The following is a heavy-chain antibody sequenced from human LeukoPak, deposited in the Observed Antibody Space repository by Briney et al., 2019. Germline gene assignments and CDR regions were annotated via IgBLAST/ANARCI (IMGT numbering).Heavy chain of an antibody. CDR2: MYYSGST. CDR3: ARTTEDCSSTSCYQYWFDP. CDR1: GGSISRNTYY. D-gene: IGHD2-2*01. V-gene: IGHV4-39*07. J-gene: IGHJ5*02. Sequence: SETLSLTCTVSGGSISRNTYYWGWIRQPPGKGLEWIGSMYYSGSTYYNPSLKSRVTISVDTSKNQFSLKLNSVTAADTAVYYCARTTEDCSSTSCYQYWFDPWGQGTLVTVSS.